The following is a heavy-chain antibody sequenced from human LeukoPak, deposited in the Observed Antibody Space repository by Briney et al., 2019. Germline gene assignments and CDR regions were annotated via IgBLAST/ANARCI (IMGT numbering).Heavy chain of an antibody. CDR1: GFTFSSYI. CDR3: ATHGGY. CDR2: ISGSSTTI. Sequence: GGSLRLSCAASGFTFSSYIMNWVRQAPGKGPEWVAYISGSSTTIYHADSVKGRFTISRDNAKNSLYLQMNSLRDEDTAVYFCATHGGYWGQGTLVTVSS. J-gene: IGHJ4*02. D-gene: IGHD3-10*01. V-gene: IGHV3-48*02.